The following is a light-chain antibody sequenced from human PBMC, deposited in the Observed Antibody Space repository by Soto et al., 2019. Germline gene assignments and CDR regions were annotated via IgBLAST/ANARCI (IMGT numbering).Light chain of an antibody. CDR2: GNR. CDR3: SSYRSDTMSYV. J-gene: IGLJ1*01. Sequence: QSALTQPPSVSGAPGQRVTISCTGNNSNLGAGYDVHWYQQLPGAAPKLVIFGNRNRPSGVSNRFSGSKSGNTASLTISGLQAEDEADYYCSSYRSDTMSYVFGGGTKVTVL. V-gene: IGLV1-40*01. CDR1: NSNLGAGYD.